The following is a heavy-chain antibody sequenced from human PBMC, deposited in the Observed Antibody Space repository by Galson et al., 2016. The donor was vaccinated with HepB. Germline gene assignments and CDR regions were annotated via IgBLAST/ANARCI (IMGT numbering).Heavy chain of an antibody. CDR3: ARGAATTLDY. J-gene: IGHJ4*02. Sequence: SETLSLTCTVSGSSISGYSWIWIRQSPGMGLECIGWIYYSGSPDYNPSLQSRVIISMDTSKNQFSLKLSSVTAADTAVYYCARGAATTLDYWGQGTLVTVSS. CDR1: GSSISGYS. V-gene: IGHV4-59*01. D-gene: IGHD5-12*01. CDR2: IYYSGSP.